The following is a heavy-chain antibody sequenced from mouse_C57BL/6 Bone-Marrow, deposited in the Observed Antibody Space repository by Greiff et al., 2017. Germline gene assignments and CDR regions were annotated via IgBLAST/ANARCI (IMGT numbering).Heavy chain of an antibody. J-gene: IGHJ1*03. V-gene: IGHV1-49*01. CDR2: FTMYNDAT. D-gene: IGHD2-14*01. CDR1: YFAFMASA. CDR3: ARWEYEGFFED. Sequence: LQQSGPELVRPGSSVKLSCKASYFAFMASAMHWVKQRPGHGLDWIGSFTMYNDATGYSENFKGKATLTANTSSSTAYMELSSLTSEDSAVYYCARWEYEGFFEDWGTGTTVTVSS.